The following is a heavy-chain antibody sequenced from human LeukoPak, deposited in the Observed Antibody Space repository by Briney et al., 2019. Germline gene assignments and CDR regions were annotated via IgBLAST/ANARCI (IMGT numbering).Heavy chain of an antibody. CDR2: ISSSGSTI. CDR3: ARKGVGGELGGFDY. D-gene: IGHD3-16*01. Sequence: GGSLRLSCAASGFTFSSYEMNWVRQAPGKGLEWVSYISSSGSTIYYADSVKGRFTISRDNAKNTLYLQMNSLRVEDTALYHCARKGVGGELGGFDYWGQGTLVTVSS. J-gene: IGHJ4*02. V-gene: IGHV3-48*03. CDR1: GFTFSSYE.